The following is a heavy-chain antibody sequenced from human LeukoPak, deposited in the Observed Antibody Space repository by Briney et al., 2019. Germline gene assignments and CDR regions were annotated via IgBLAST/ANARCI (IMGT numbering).Heavy chain of an antibody. V-gene: IGHV4-34*01. D-gene: IGHD4-23*01. J-gene: IGHJ2*01. CDR2: IHHAGDT. CDR3: ARVTGGGNVAYWYFDL. CDR1: GGSFTASY. Sequence: SATLSLTCGVDGGSFTASYWSWISQSPGKGLEWIGEIHHAGDTTYNPSLKSRVTISLDIYKAQFSLNLKSVTAADTAVYYCARVTGGGNVAYWYFDLWGRGTLVTVSS.